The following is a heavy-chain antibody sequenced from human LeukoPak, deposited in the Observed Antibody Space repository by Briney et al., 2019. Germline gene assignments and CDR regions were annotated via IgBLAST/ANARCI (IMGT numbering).Heavy chain of an antibody. CDR3: ARDLYSGSYGTGY. Sequence: ASVKVSCKASGYTFTSYGIRRVRQAPGPGLEWMGWISAYNGNTNYAQKLQGRVTMTTDTSTSTAYMELRSLRSDDTAVYYCARDLYSGSYGTGYWGQGTLVTVSS. D-gene: IGHD1-26*01. CDR1: GYTFTSYG. J-gene: IGHJ4*02. V-gene: IGHV1-18*01. CDR2: ISAYNGNT.